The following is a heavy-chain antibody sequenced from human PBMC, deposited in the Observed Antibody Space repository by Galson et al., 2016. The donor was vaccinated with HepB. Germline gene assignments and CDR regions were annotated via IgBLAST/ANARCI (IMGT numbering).Heavy chain of an antibody. CDR3: AKTRVGYYDTLSGPWLEGGYSPGGMDV. V-gene: IGHV3-30*18. D-gene: IGHD3-9*01. CDR2: ISYDGSNK. J-gene: IGHJ6*02. CDR1: GFTFSSYG. Sequence: SLRLSCAASGFTFSSYGMHWVRQAPGKGLEWVAVISYDGSNKYYADSVKGRFTISRDNSKNTLYLQMNSLRAEDTAVYYCAKTRVGYYDTLSGPWLEGGYSPGGMDVWGQGTTVTVSS.